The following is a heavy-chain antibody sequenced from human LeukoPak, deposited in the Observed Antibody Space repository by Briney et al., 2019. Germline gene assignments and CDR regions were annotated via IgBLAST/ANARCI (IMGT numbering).Heavy chain of an antibody. V-gene: IGHV3-74*01. CDR2: INSDGGTT. CDR1: GFTFGTYW. D-gene: IGHD2-2*01. J-gene: IGHJ6*04. Sequence: PGGSLRLSCGASGFTFGTYWMHWVRQAPGKGLVWVSGINSDGGTTTYADSVKGRFTISRDNAKNTLYLQMNNLRAEDTAIYYCAKATGYCSSTSCYGMDVWGKGTTVTVSS. CDR3: AKATGYCSSTSCYGMDV.